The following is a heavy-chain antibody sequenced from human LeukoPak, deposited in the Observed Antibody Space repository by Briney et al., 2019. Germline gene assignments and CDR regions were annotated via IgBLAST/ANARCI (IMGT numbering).Heavy chain of an antibody. D-gene: IGHD7-27*01. J-gene: IGHJ4*02. V-gene: IGHV3-23*01. CDR3: AKDLLNWEFDY. CDR2: VGSDDAK. Sequence: SGGSLRLPCAASGHTLSINAMSWVRQARGKGLEWVVGVGSDDAKYCAGSVKGRSTISRDNSKNTLYLQMNSLRVEDTAAYYCAKDLLNWEFDYWGQGTLVTVSS. CDR1: GHTLSINA.